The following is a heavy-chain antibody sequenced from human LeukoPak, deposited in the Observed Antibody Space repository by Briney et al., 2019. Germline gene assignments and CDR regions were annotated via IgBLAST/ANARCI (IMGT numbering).Heavy chain of an antibody. J-gene: IGHJ3*02. D-gene: IGHD3-22*01. CDR1: GFTFSSYA. V-gene: IGHV3-23*01. CDR3: ARVAYYYDSSGYSLNDAFDI. Sequence: PGGSLRLSCAASGFTFSSYAMSWVRQAPGKGLEWVSAISGSGGSTYYADSVKGRFTISRDNAKNSPYLQMNSLRAEDTALYHCARVAYYYDSSGYSLNDAFDIWGQGTMVTVSS. CDR2: ISGSGGST.